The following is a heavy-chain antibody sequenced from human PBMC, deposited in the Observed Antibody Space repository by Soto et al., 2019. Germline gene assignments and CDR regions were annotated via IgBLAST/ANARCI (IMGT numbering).Heavy chain of an antibody. D-gene: IGHD6-6*01. CDR2: IYYSGST. CDR3: ARTIAARPYAFDI. Sequence: QVQLQESGPGLVKPSQTLSLTCTVSGGSISSGGYYWSWIRQHPGKGLEWIGYIYYSGSTYYNPSRKSRVTISVDTSKNQFSLKLSSVTAADTAVYYCARTIAARPYAFDIWGQGTMVTVSS. V-gene: IGHV4-31*03. J-gene: IGHJ3*02. CDR1: GGSISSGGYY.